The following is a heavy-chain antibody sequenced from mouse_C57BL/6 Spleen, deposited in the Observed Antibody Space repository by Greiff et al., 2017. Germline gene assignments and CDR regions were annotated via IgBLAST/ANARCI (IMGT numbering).Heavy chain of an antibody. CDR2: INPGSGGT. CDR3: ERKDYGPYFDY. D-gene: IGHD1-1*01. V-gene: IGHV1-54*01. J-gene: IGHJ2*01. CDR1: GYAFTNYL. Sequence: QVQLKESGAELVRPGTSVKVSCKASGYAFTNYLIEWVKQRPGQGLEWIGVINPGSGGTNYNEKFKGKATLTADKSSSTAYMQLSSLTSEDSAVYFGERKDYGPYFDYWGQGTTLTVSS.